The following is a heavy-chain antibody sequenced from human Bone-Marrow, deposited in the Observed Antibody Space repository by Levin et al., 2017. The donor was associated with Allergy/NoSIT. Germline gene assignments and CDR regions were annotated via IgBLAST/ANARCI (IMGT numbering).Heavy chain of an antibody. CDR2: IKQDGSER. Sequence: PGGSLRLSCAASGFRFSDYWMSWVRQAPGKGLEWLANIKQDGSERYYVDSVKGRFTISRDNAKNSLYLQMNSLRAEDTALYYCASRHDSSGNDWGQGTLVTVSS. V-gene: IGHV3-7*01. CDR1: GFRFSDYW. CDR3: ASRHDSSGND. J-gene: IGHJ4*02. D-gene: IGHD3-22*01.